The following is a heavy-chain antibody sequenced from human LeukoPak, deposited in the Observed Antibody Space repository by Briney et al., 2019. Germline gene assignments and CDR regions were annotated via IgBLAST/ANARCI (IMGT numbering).Heavy chain of an antibody. CDR1: GGSISSNSYY. J-gene: IGHJ3*02. CDR3: ARLPNSGSYLGHLDI. V-gene: IGHV4-39*01. CDR2: IYYSGST. Sequence: SDTQSLTCTVSGGSISSNSYYWGWIRQPPGKGLDWIGSIYYSGSTYYNPSLKSRVTISVDTSKSQFSLKLSSVTAADTAMYYCARLPNSGSYLGHLDIWGQGTMVTVSS. D-gene: IGHD1-26*01.